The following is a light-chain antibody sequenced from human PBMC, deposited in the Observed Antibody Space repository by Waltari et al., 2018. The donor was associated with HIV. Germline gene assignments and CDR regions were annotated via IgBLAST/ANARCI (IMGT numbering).Light chain of an antibody. CDR3: SSFAPTNKFYVL. J-gene: IGLJ2*01. CDR1: SRDLGGYNY. V-gene: IGLV2-8*01. CDR2: EVT. Sequence: QSTLTHPPSASGSPGQSVTISCTGTSRDLGGYNYVSWYQQHPGKAPKLIMTEVTKRPSGVPDRFSGSKSGNTASLTVSGLQADDEALYYCSSFAPTNKFYVLFGGGTTLTVL.